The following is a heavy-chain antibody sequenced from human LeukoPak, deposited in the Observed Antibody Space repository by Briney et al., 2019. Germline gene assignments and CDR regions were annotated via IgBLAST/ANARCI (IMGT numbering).Heavy chain of an antibody. D-gene: IGHD3-9*01. Sequence: GGSLRLSCAASGFTFSSYTMSWVRQAPGKGPEWVSAISGSGGSTYYADSVKGRFTISRDNSKNTPYLQMNSLRAEDTAVYYCAKTAILTGYYNAFDYWGQGTLVTVSS. CDR2: ISGSGGST. J-gene: IGHJ4*02. V-gene: IGHV3-23*01. CDR1: GFTFSSYT. CDR3: AKTAILTGYYNAFDY.